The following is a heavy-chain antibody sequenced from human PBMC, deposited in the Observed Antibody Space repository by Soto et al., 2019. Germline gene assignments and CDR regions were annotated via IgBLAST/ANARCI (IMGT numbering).Heavy chain of an antibody. D-gene: IGHD3-3*01. CDR1: GGYISNYY. CDR3: ARGHYDFWSGYFATIDY. Sequence: SETLSLTCTVSGGYISNYYWSWIRQPPGKGLEWIGYIHYSGNTKYNPSLKSRVTISADTSKDQFSLKLTSVTAADTAVYYCARGHYDFWSGYFATIDYWGQGTLVTVS. V-gene: IGHV4-59*08. J-gene: IGHJ4*02. CDR2: IHYSGNT.